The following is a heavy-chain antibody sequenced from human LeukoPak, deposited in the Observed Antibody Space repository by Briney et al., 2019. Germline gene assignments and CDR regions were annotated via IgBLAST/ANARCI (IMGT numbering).Heavy chain of an antibody. CDR3: ARASGYSGSRRWFDP. CDR2: ISSNGGST. Sequence: PGGSLRLSCSASGFTFSNYTMHWVRQAPGKGLEYVSSISSNGGSTYSADSVKGRFTISRDNSKNTLYLQMNSLRAEDTAVYYCARASGYSGSRRWFDPWGQGTLVTVSS. V-gene: IGHV3-64*04. D-gene: IGHD5-12*01. CDR1: GFTFSNYT. J-gene: IGHJ5*02.